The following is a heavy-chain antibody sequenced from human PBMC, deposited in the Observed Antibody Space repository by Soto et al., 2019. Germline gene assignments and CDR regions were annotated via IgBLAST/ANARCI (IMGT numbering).Heavy chain of an antibody. CDR2: VNDNWGS. D-gene: IGHD3-10*01. V-gene: IGHV4-59*08. J-gene: IGHJ6*04. CDR1: GGSISSYY. CDR3: VRQGFGALRGLDDV. Sequence: QVPLQESGPGLVKPSETLSLSCTVSGGSISSYYWSWIRQTPEKGLEWIWYVNDNWGSNYNPALKSRAAISLDTSKSQFPLKLTSVTATDMCVDYCVRQGFGALRGLDDVWGKGTKVTVSS.